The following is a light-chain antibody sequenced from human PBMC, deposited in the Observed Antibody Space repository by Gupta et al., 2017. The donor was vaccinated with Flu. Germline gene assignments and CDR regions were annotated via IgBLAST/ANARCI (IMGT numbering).Light chain of an antibody. CDR1: KDIKIY. CDR3: QQEYNPSLT. Sequence: DIQMTQSPSSLSASVGDRVTITCQASKDIKIYLSWYQQKTGEAPKLLIYEASKVKKGVPSRFSGSGCGTDFALTVSGRQTEDFATYYCQQEYNPSLTFGQGTXLDIK. CDR2: EAS. J-gene: IGKJ5*01. V-gene: IGKV1-33*01.